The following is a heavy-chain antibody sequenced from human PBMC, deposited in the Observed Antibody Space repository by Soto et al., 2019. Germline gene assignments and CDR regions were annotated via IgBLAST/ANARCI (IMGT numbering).Heavy chain of an antibody. Sequence: QVQLQESGPGLVKPSETLSLTCTVSGGSISSYYWSWIRQPPGKGLEWIGHIYDSGTANYNPSLKSRVTISVDTSKIQFSLSLSSVTAADTAMYYCYGSGGTWGQGTLVTVSS. CDR2: IYDSGTA. J-gene: IGHJ5*02. CDR3: YGSGGT. V-gene: IGHV4-59*01. D-gene: IGHD1-26*01. CDR1: GGSISSYY.